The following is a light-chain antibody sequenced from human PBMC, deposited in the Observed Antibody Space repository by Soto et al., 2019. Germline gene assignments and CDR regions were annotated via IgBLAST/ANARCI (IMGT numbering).Light chain of an antibody. J-gene: IGLJ2*01. CDR3: SSYAGSNNFVL. Sequence: QSVLTQPPSASGSPGQSVTITCTGTSSDVGGYNYVAWYQHHPGKAPKFMIYEVSKRPSGVPDRFSGSKSGNTASLTASGLQAEDEADYYCSSYAGSNNFVLFGGGTKLTVL. V-gene: IGLV2-8*01. CDR1: SSDVGGYNY. CDR2: EVS.